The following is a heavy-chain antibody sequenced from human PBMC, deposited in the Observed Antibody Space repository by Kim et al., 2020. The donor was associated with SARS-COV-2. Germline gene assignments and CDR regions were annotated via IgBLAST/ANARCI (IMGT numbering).Heavy chain of an antibody. J-gene: IGHJ6*02. CDR3: AALAGFGESPYYYGMDV. D-gene: IGHD3-10*01. CDR1: GGSISSYY. V-gene: IGHV4-59*01. Sequence: SETLSLTCTVSGGSISSYYWSWIRQPPGKGLEWIGYIYYSGSTNYNPSLKSRVTISVDTSKNQFSLKLSSVTAADTAVYYCAALAGFGESPYYYGMDVWGQGTTVTVSS. CDR2: IYYSGST.